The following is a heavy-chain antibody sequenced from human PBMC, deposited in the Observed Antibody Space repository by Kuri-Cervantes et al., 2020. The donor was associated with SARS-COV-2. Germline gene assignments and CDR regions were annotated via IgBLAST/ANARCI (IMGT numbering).Heavy chain of an antibody. V-gene: IGHV3-7*03. Sequence: GESLKISCAASGFTFSSYWMSWVRQAPGKGLEWVANIKQDGSEKYYVDSVKGRFTISRDNSKNTLYLQMNSLRAEDTAVYYCAKDQWELLGGGYWGQGTLVTVSS. CDR1: GFTFSSYW. CDR2: IKQDGSEK. CDR3: AKDQWELLGGGY. D-gene: IGHD1-26*01. J-gene: IGHJ4*02.